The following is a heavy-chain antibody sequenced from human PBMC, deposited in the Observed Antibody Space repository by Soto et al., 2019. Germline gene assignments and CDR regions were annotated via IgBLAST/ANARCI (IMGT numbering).Heavy chain of an antibody. CDR1: GDSVSSNSAA. CDR3: AGDEVSSGWFYYYGMDV. V-gene: IGHV6-1*01. Sequence: PSQTLSLTCAISGDSVSSNSAAWNWIRQSPSRGLEWLGRTYYRSKWYNDYAVSVKSRITINPDTSKNQFSLQLNSVTPEDTAVYYCAGDEVSSGWFYYYGMDVWGQGTTVTVSS. J-gene: IGHJ6*02. D-gene: IGHD6-19*01. CDR2: TYYRSKWYN.